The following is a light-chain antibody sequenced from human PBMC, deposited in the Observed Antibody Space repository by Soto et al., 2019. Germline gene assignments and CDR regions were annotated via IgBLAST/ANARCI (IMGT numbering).Light chain of an antibody. CDR1: QSHSVG. Sequence: DSQMTRSPSTLAASVGDRVTITCRASQSHSVGLAWSQQQAGKAPNLLIYKASRLERGVPSRLSGSGSVTDITLTISSLQPQAPATFFCQQSYNTPPSFGGGTKA. CDR3: QQSYNTPPS. V-gene: IGKV1-5*03. CDR2: KAS. J-gene: IGKJ4*01.